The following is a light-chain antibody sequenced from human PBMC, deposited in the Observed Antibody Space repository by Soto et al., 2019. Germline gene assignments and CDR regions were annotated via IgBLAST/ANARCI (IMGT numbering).Light chain of an antibody. CDR1: QSVNSDY. Sequence: EIVLTQSPGTLSLSPGERATLSCRASQSVNSDYLAWYQQKPGQAPRLFIYGASSRATGIPDRFSGSGSATDFALTISRLEPEDFAVYYCQQYGSSPYTFGQGTKLEIK. J-gene: IGKJ2*01. CDR2: GAS. V-gene: IGKV3-20*01. CDR3: QQYGSSPYT.